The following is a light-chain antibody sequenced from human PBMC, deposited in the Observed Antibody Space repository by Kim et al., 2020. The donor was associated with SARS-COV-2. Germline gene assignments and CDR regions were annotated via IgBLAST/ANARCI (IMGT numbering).Light chain of an antibody. J-gene: IGLJ2*01. Sequence: QSVVTQPASVSGSPGRSITISCTGTSSDVGGYNYVSWYQQHSGTAPKLMIYDVSNRPSGVSNRFSGSKSGNAASLPISGLQAEDEADYYCSSYTSSSTVVFGGGTQLTVL. V-gene: IGLV2-14*03. CDR2: DVS. CDR1: SSDVGGYNY. CDR3: SSYTSSSTVV.